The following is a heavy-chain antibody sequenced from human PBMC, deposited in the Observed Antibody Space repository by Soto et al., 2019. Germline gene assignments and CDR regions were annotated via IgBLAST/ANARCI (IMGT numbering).Heavy chain of an antibody. J-gene: IGHJ4*02. Sequence: GGSLRLSCEASGFTFNTYSMHWVRQPPGKGLEWLAAIWYDGTQKYYADSVKGRFIISRDNSKKTLYLEMNSLRAEDTAVYYCAKDIVKYTYGACDYWGQGVLVTVSS. CDR1: GFTFNTYS. V-gene: IGHV3-33*06. D-gene: IGHD5-18*01. CDR2: IWYDGTQK. CDR3: AKDIVKYTYGACDY.